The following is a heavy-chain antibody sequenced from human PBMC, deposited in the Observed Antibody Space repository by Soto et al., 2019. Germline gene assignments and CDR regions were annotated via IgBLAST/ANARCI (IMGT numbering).Heavy chain of an antibody. CDR3: AGGRDGYIYS. J-gene: IGHJ4*02. Sequence: QVQLQESGPGLVKPSETLSLTCTVSGGSVSSGSSYWSWIRQPPGKGLEWIGYIYNSGSTNYSPSLKSRVTLSVDTSTHQFSLRLSSVTAADTAVYCCAGGRDGYIYSWGQGTLVTVSS. V-gene: IGHV4-61*01. CDR2: IYNSGST. CDR1: GGSVSSGSSY.